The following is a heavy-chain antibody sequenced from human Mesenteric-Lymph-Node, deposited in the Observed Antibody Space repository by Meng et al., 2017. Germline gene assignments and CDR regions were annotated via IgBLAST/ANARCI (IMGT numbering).Heavy chain of an antibody. J-gene: IGHJ3*02. Sequence: GESLKISCAASGFVFSKYTMNWVRQAPGKGLEWVSSISSSGNYIYYADSVKGRFTISRDNARNSLYLQMNSLRAEDTAVYYCARREGATTDAFDIWGRGTMVTVSS. CDR3: ARREGATTDAFDI. V-gene: IGHV3-21*01. CDR2: ISSSGNYI. D-gene: IGHD1-26*01. CDR1: GFVFSKYT.